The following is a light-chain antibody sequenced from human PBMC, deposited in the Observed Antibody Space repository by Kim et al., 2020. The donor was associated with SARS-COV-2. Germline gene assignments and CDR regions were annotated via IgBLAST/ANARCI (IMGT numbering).Light chain of an antibody. CDR2: YKSDSDK. J-gene: IGLJ3*02. CDR1: SGFNVGTYR. CDR3: TIWHTDTWV. Sequence: LTRTLPSGFNVGTYRIYWYQQKPGSPPQYLLSYKSDSDKQQGSGVPSRFSGSKDASANAGILLISGLQSEDEADYYCTIWHTDTWVFGGGTQLTVL. V-gene: IGLV5-45*02.